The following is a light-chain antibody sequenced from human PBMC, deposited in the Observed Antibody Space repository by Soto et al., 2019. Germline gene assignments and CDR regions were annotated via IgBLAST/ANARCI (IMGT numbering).Light chain of an antibody. CDR3: QQRSNWPIT. CDR1: QSVGRY. Sequence: EIVLTLSPATLSLSPGERATLSCRASQSVGRYLAWYQQKPGQAPRLLIYDASNRATGIPARFSGSGSGTDFTLTISSLEPEDFAVYYCQQRSNWPITFGQGTRLEIK. CDR2: DAS. J-gene: IGKJ5*01. V-gene: IGKV3-11*01.